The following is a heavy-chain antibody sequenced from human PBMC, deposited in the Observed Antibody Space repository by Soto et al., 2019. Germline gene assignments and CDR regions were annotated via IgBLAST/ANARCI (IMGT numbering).Heavy chain of an antibody. Sequence: GGSLRLSCAASGFTFSSYWMSWVRQAPGKGLEWVANIKQDGSEKYYVVSVKGRFTISRDNAKNSLYLQMNSLRAEDTAVYYCARGSVTMVRGVPFDIWGQGTMVTVSS. CDR3: ARGSVTMVRGVPFDI. V-gene: IGHV3-7*03. CDR2: IKQDGSEK. J-gene: IGHJ3*02. D-gene: IGHD3-10*01. CDR1: GFTFSSYW.